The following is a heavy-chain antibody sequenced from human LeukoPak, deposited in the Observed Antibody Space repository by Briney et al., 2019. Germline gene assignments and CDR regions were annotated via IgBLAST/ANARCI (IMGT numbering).Heavy chain of an antibody. CDR3: VSFYETY. CDR2: IRASGGST. V-gene: IGHV3-23*01. CDR1: GFTFSSYA. Sequence: GGSLRLSCAASGFTFSSYAMNWVRQAPGKGLDWVSAIRASGGSTYYADSVKGRFTTSRDNSKNTVYLQMNSLRAEDTAVYYCVSFYETYWGRGTLVTVSS. J-gene: IGHJ4*02. D-gene: IGHD2/OR15-2a*01.